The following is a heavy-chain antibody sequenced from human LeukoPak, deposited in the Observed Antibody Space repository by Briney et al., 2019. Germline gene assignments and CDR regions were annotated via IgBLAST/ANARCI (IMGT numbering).Heavy chain of an antibody. Sequence: SESLSLTCTVSGGSISSYYWSWIRQPPGKGLEWIGYVYDSGSTTYNPSLKSRLTISVDTSKNQFSLKLSSVTAADTAVYYCARGHLPWAYDFWSGSHFWFDPWGQGTLVTVSS. CDR1: GGSISSYY. D-gene: IGHD3-3*01. CDR2: VYDSGST. CDR3: ARGHLPWAYDFWSGSHFWFDP. J-gene: IGHJ5*02. V-gene: IGHV4-59*01.